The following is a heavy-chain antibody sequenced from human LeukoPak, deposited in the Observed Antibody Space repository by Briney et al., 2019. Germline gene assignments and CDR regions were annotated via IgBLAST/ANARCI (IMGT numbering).Heavy chain of an antibody. Sequence: PSETLSLTCTVSGGSISSYYWSWIRLPPGKGLEWIGYIYYTGATYYNPSLKSRVTISLDTSKNQFSLKLSSVTAADAAVYYCARAGYSYGTGYYFDYWGQGALVTVSS. D-gene: IGHD5-18*01. J-gene: IGHJ4*02. V-gene: IGHV4-59*01. CDR3: ARAGYSYGTGYYFDY. CDR1: GGSISSYY. CDR2: IYYTGAT.